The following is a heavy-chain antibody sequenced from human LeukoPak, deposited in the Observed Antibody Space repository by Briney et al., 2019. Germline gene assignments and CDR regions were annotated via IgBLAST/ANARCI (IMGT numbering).Heavy chain of an antibody. CDR2: IYTSGST. CDR3: ARGGLGVNYYDSSGYYYFDY. Sequence: SETLSLTCTVSGGSISSYYWSWIRQPAGKGLEWIGRIYTSGSTNYNPSLKSRVTMSVDTSKNQFSLKLSSVTAADTAVYYCARGGLGVNYYDSSGYYYFDYWGQGTLVTVSS. V-gene: IGHV4-4*07. J-gene: IGHJ4*02. CDR1: GGSISSYY. D-gene: IGHD3-22*01.